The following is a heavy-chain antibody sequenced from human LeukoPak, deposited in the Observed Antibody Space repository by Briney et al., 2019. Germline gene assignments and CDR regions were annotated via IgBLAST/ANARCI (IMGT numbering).Heavy chain of an antibody. Sequence: SQTLSLTCAISGDTVSSNSAAWNWIRQSPSRGLEWLGRTYYRSKWYNDYAVSVKSRITINPDTSKNQFSLQLSSVTPEDTAVYYCARDTYNWNLLAYYYYYGMDVWGQGTTVTVSS. V-gene: IGHV6-1*01. J-gene: IGHJ6*02. CDR1: GDTVSSNSAA. CDR3: ARDTYNWNLLAYYYYYGMDV. CDR2: TYYRSKWYN. D-gene: IGHD1-7*01.